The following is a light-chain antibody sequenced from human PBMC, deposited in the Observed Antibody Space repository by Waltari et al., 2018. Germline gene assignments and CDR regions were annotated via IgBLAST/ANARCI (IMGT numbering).Light chain of an antibody. Sequence: EVVMTQSPLSLPVTHGQPASISCRPSQILVYADGNTYLNWFHQRPGQSPRRLIYRVSVRDSGVPDRFSGSGSGTDFTLMISRVEAEDVGVYYCMQGTHWPYTFGQGTKLEIK. CDR1: QILVYADGNTY. CDR2: RVS. V-gene: IGKV2-30*01. J-gene: IGKJ2*01. CDR3: MQGTHWPYT.